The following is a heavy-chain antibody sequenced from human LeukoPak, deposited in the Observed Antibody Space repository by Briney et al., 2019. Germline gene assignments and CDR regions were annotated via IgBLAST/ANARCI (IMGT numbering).Heavy chain of an antibody. J-gene: IGHJ4*02. CDR1: GGSISSDY. Sequence: PSETLSLTCTVSGGSISSDYWSWIRQSPGKGLEWIGYIYYSGTTSYNPSLKSRVTISLDTSKNQFSLKLSSVTAADTAVYYCARGANWGSPDYWGQGTLDTVSS. CDR2: IYYSGTT. V-gene: IGHV4-59*01. CDR3: ARGANWGSPDY. D-gene: IGHD7-27*01.